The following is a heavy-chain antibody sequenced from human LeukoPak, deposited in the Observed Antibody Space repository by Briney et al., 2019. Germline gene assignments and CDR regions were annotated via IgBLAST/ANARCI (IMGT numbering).Heavy chain of an antibody. CDR1: GYIFTGHY. CDR3: ARDGGHCGSNSCSVYYYYGLDA. V-gene: IGHV1-2*02. Sequence: GASVKVSGKASGYIFTGHYMHWVRQAPGQGLEWMGWINPKSGDTNHAQKLQGRVTMTWDTSISTAYMELSRLRSDDAAVYYCARDGGHCGSNSCSVYYYYGLDAWGQGTTVTVSS. CDR2: INPKSGDT. D-gene: IGHD2-2*01. J-gene: IGHJ6*02.